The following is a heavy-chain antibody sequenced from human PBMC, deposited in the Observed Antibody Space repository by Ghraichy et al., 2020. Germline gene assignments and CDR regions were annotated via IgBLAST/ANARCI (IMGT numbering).Heavy chain of an antibody. CDR2: ISGGTGST. Sequence: GGSLRLSCAASGFTFNSYAMSWVRQAPGKGLEWVSGISGGTGSTYYADSVKGRFTISRDNSKNTVYLQMNSLRAEDTAVYYCAKEFNIVVATGIHYWGQGTLVTVSS. D-gene: IGHD2-21*02. CDR1: GFTFNSYA. CDR3: AKEFNIVVATGIHY. J-gene: IGHJ4*02. V-gene: IGHV3-23*01.